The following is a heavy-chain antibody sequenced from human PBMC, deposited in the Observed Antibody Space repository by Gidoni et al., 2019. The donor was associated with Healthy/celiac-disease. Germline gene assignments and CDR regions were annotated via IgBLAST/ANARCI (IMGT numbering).Heavy chain of an antibody. CDR1: GYTFTSNY. D-gene: IGHD3-16*02. CDR3: ARDHMITFGGVIGDFGY. J-gene: IGHJ4*02. Sequence: QVQLVQSGAAVKKPGASVKVSCKASGYTFTSNYMNWVRQAPGQELEWMGILKPSGGSTSYAQKFQGRVTMTRDTSTSTVYMELSSLRSEDTAVYYCARDHMITFGGVIGDFGYWGQGTLVTVSS. CDR2: LKPSGGST. V-gene: IGHV1-46*01.